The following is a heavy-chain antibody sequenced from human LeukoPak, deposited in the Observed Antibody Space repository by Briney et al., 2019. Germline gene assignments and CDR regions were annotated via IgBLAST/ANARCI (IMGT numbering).Heavy chain of an antibody. D-gene: IGHD1-26*01. CDR1: GGSFSGYY. CDR2: SNHSGST. V-gene: IGHV4-34*01. J-gene: IGHJ4*02. CDR3: ARGRLFDIVGANILLPPIFDY. Sequence: PSETLSLTCAVYGGSFSGYYWSWIRQPPGKGLEWIGESNHSGSTNYNPSLKSRVTISVDTSKNQFSLKLSSVTAADTAVYYCARGRLFDIVGANILLPPIFDYWGQGTLVTVSS.